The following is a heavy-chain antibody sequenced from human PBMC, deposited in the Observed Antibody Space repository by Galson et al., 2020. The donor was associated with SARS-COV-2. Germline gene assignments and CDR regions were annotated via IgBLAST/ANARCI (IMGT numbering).Heavy chain of an antibody. Sequence: ASVKVSCKASGYTFTHYYIHWVRQAPGQGLEWMGWINPDTGDTTYAQKFQGRVSLTRDTPISTAYVEVSSLRSDDTAVYYCARDRAIPSRHYYYYYAMDVWGQGTTVSVSS. CDR1: GYTFTHYY. J-gene: IGHJ6*02. D-gene: IGHD6-6*01. V-gene: IGHV1-2*02. CDR2: INPDTGDT. CDR3: ARDRAIPSRHYYYYYAMDV.